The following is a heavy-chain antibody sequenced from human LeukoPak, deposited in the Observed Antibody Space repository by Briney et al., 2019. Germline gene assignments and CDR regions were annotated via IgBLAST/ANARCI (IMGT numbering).Heavy chain of an antibody. V-gene: IGHV1-18*04. J-gene: IGHJ4*02. D-gene: IGHD2-2*01. Sequence: ASVKVSCQGSGYNFDRYGVSWVRQAPGQGLEWMGWIRTYNGKTIYAQKFEGRVTVTTDTSTNTVYMDLRSLRSDDTAVYYCARDLGHCRNIICSSSAYWGQGTLVTVSS. CDR1: GYNFDRYG. CDR3: ARDLGHCRNIICSSSAY. CDR2: IRTYNGKT.